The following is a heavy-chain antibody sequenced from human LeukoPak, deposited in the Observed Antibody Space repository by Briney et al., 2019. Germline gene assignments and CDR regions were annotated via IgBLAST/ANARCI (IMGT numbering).Heavy chain of an antibody. Sequence: GSLRLSCAASGFTFSSYSMNWVRQAPGKGLEGVSSISSSRRYIYYADSVKGRFTISRDNAKLSLYLQMNSLRAEDTAVYCCAAGLYGDFSYWGQGTLVTVSS. D-gene: IGHD4-17*01. CDR2: ISSSRRYI. CDR1: GFTFSSYS. V-gene: IGHV3-21*01. CDR3: AAGLYGDFSY. J-gene: IGHJ4*02.